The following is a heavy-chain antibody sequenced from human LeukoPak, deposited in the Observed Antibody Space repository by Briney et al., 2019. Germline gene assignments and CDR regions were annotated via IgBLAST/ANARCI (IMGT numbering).Heavy chain of an antibody. V-gene: IGHV3-21*01. CDR1: GFTFSSYS. D-gene: IGHD5-18*01. CDR3: ARESHTAMVNPQYYYYYYMDV. CDR2: ISSSSSSYI. Sequence: GGSLRLSCAASGFTFSSYSMNWVRQAPGKGLEWVSSISSSSSSYIYYADSVKGRFTISRDNAKNSLYLQMNSLRAEDTAVYYCARESHTAMVNPQYYYYYYMDVWGKGTTVTVSS. J-gene: IGHJ6*03.